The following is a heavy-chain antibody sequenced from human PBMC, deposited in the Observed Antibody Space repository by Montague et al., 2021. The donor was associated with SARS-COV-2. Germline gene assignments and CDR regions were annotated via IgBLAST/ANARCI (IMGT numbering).Heavy chain of an antibody. CDR1: GFSLSTPNVG. V-gene: IGHV2-5*01. J-gene: IGHJ4*02. D-gene: IGHD3-9*01. Sequence: PALVKPTQTLTLTCTFSGFSLSTPNVGVAWIRPPPGKALEWLAVIYSNGDKRYSPSLQRRLTITKDTSRNQVVLSLTNVDPLDTATYYCAHLIRYYDIFTGIPFDDWGQGTQVTVSS. CDR2: IYSNGDK. CDR3: AHLIRYYDIFTGIPFDD.